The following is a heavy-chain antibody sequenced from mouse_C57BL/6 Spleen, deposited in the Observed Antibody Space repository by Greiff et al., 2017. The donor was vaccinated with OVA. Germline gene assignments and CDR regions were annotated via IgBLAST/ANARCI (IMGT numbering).Heavy chain of an antibody. Sequence: VQLQQPGAELVMPGASVKLSCKASGYTFTSYWMHWVKQRPGQGLEWIGEIDPSDSYTNYNQKFKGKSTLTVDKSSSTAYMQLSSLTSEDSAVDYCARRTGTHAMDYWGQGTSVTVSS. CDR1: GYTFTSYW. J-gene: IGHJ4*01. CDR2: IDPSDSYT. D-gene: IGHD4-1*01. CDR3: ARRTGTHAMDY. V-gene: IGHV1-69*01.